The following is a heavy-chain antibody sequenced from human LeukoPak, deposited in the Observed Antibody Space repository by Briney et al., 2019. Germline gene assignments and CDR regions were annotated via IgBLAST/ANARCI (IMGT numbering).Heavy chain of an antibody. CDR2: IYSGGST. CDR3: AREYYDILTGYYDAFDI. V-gene: IGHV3-53*01. D-gene: IGHD3-9*01. CDR1: GFTVSSNY. J-gene: IGHJ3*02. Sequence: GGSLRLSCAASGFTVSSNYMNWVRQAPGKGLEWVSVIYSGGSTYYADSVKGRFTISRDNSKNTLYLQMNSLRAGDTAVYYCAREYYDILTGYYDAFDIWGQGTMVTVSS.